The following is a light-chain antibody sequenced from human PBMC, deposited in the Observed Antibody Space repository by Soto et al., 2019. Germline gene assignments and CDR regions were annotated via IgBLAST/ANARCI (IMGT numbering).Light chain of an antibody. CDR2: GAS. J-gene: IGKJ3*01. CDR1: QSVSSN. V-gene: IGKV3-15*01. Sequence: EIVMTQSPATLSVSPGERATLSCRARQSVSSNLAWYQQKPGQAPRLLIYGASTRATGIPARFSGSGSGTEFTLTISSLQSEDFAGYYCQQYNNWPLFGPGTKVDIK. CDR3: QQYNNWPL.